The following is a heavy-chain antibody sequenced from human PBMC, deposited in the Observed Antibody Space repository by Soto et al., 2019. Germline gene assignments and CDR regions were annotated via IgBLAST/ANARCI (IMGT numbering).Heavy chain of an antibody. CDR1: GFTFSSYW. CDR2: INSDGSST. J-gene: IGHJ4*02. V-gene: IGHV3-74*01. Sequence: GGSLRLSCAASGFTFSSYWMHWVRQAPGKGLVWVSRINSDGSSTSYADSVKGRFTISRDNAKNTLYLQMNSLRAEDTAVYYCARDQPLSYYDFWSGYYKGTFDYWGQGTLVTVSS. CDR3: ARDQPLSYYDFWSGYYKGTFDY. D-gene: IGHD3-3*01.